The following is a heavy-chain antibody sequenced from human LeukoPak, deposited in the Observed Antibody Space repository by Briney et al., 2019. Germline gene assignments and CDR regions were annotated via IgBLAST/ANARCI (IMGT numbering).Heavy chain of an antibody. J-gene: IGHJ3*02. CDR3: ARGVPESIAVDQGAFDI. D-gene: IGHD6-6*01. V-gene: IGHV4-4*02. Sequence: PSGTLSLTCAVSGGSISSSNWWSWVRQPPGKGLEWIGEIYHSGSTNYNPSLKSRVTISVDKSKNQFSLKLSSVTAADTAVYYCARGVPESIAVDQGAFDIWGQGTMVTVSS. CDR1: GGSISSSNW. CDR2: IYHSGST.